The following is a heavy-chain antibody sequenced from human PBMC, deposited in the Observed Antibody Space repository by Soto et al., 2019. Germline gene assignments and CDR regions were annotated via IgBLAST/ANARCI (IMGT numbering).Heavy chain of an antibody. D-gene: IGHD3-9*01. CDR1: GFTYSSYA. CDR3: AKDRILRYFDWLLGAFDY. V-gene: IGHV3-23*01. CDR2: ISGSGGST. J-gene: IGHJ4*02. Sequence: GPSLRISEAASGFTYSSYAMSSDRQNTGKGLEWVSAISGSGGSTYYADSVKGRFTISRDNSKNTLYLQMSSLRAEDTAVYYCAKDRILRYFDWLLGAFDYWGQGTLVTVSS.